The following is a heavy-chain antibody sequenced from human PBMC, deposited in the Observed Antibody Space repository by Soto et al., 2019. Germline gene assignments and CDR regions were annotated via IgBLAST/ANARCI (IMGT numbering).Heavy chain of an antibody. Sequence: QVQLQESGPGLVKPSETLSLTCTVSGGSVSSGSYYWSWIRQPPGKGLEWIGYIYYSGSTNYNPPLTSRVTISVDTCKNKFSPKLSSVTAADTAVYYCERGIECWYQVRYYDGMDVWGQGTTVTVSS. J-gene: IGHJ6*02. CDR2: IYYSGST. V-gene: IGHV4-61*01. D-gene: IGHD6-13*01. CDR1: GGSVSSGSYY. CDR3: ERGIECWYQVRYYDGMDV.